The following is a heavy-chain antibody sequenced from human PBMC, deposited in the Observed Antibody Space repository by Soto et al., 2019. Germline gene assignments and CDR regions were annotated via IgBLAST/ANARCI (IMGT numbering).Heavy chain of an antibody. Sequence: GESLNISCKPSGYSFTTYWVGWVRQMPGKGLEWMGIIYPGDSDTRYSPSFQGQVTISADKSISTAYLQWSSLKASDTAIYYCARRVYGYSYAYCGQGTLVTVSS. D-gene: IGHD5-18*01. CDR3: ARRVYGYSYAY. CDR2: IYPGDSDT. V-gene: IGHV5-51*01. CDR1: GYSFTTYW. J-gene: IGHJ4*02.